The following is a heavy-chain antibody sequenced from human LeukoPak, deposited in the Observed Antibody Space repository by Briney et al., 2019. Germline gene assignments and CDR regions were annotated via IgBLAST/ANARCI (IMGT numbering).Heavy chain of an antibody. D-gene: IGHD6-13*01. CDR1: GDSVSSNSAG. Sequence: SQTLSLTCAISGDSVSSNSAGWNWIRQSPSRGLEWQGRTYYRSKWYHDYAVSVTSRITINPDTSKNQFSLQLNSVTPEDTAVYYCARAVAASDYYFDCWGQGTLVTVSS. CDR2: TYYRSKWYH. J-gene: IGHJ4*02. CDR3: ARAVAASDYYFDC. V-gene: IGHV6-1*01.